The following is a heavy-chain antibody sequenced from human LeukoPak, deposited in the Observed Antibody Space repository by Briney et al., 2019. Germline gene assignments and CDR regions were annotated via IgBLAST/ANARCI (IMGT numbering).Heavy chain of an antibody. V-gene: IGHV4-34*01. CDR1: GGSFSGYY. D-gene: IGHD5-18*01. Sequence: SETLSLTCAVYGGSFSGYYWSWIRQPPGKGLEWIGEINHSGSTNYNPSLKSRVTISVDTSKNQFSLKLSSVTAADPAVYYCARGPDSYGSNWFDPWGQGTLVTVSS. J-gene: IGHJ5*02. CDR2: INHSGST. CDR3: ARGPDSYGSNWFDP.